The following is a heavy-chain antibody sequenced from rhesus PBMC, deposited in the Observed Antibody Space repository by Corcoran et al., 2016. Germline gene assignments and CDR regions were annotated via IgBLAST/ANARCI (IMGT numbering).Heavy chain of an antibody. Sequence: QVQLQESGPGLVKPSETLSLTCTVSGASISSYWWSWIRQPPGKGREWIGGINGKSRSTNYNPSLKSRVTISRDTSKNQFSLKLSSVTAADTAVYYCAMGDCTSTTCYGYWGQGVLVTVSS. CDR1: GASISSYW. CDR2: INGKSRST. D-gene: IGHD2-2*01. CDR3: AMGDCTSTTCYGY. J-gene: IGHJ4*01. V-gene: IGHV4-80*01.